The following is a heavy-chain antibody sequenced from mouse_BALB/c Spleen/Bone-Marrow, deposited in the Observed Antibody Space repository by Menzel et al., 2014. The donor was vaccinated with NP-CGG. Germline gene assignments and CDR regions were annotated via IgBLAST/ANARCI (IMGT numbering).Heavy chain of an antibody. CDR3: ARPRYPPYAMDY. CDR1: GFDFSRYW. D-gene: IGHD1-1*01. J-gene: IGHJ4*01. V-gene: IGHV4-1*02. CDR2: INPDSSTI. Sequence: EVMLVESGGGLAQPGGSLKLSWAASGFDFSRYWMSWVRQAPGKGLEWIGEINPDSSTINYTPSLKDKFIISRDNAKNALYLQMSKVRSEETALYYCARPRYPPYAMDYWGQGTSVTVSS.